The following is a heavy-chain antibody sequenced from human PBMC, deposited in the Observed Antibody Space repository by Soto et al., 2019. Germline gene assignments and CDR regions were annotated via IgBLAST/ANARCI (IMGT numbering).Heavy chain of an antibody. Sequence: ASVKVSCKASGYTFTSYGISWVRQAPGQGLEWMGWISGYNGNTKYAQKLQGRVTMTTDTSTSTAYMELRSLRSDDTAVYDGARDLGGQIVDYWGQGTLVTVSS. V-gene: IGHV1-18*01. CDR2: ISGYNGNT. D-gene: IGHD1-26*01. CDR1: GYTFTSYG. CDR3: ARDLGGQIVDY. J-gene: IGHJ4*02.